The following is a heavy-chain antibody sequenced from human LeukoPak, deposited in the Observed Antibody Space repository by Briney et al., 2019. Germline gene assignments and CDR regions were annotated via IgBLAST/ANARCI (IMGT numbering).Heavy chain of an antibody. CDR3: ARGDCSSTSCYRYYYYMDV. V-gene: IGHV1-69*05. J-gene: IGHJ6*03. Sequence: ASVKVFCKASGGTFSSYAISWVRQAPGQGLEWMGGIIPIFGTANYAQKFQGRVTITTDESTSTAYMELSSLRSEDTAVYYCARGDCSSTSCYRYYYYMDVWGKGTTVTVSS. CDR2: IIPIFGTA. CDR1: GGTFSSYA. D-gene: IGHD2-2*01.